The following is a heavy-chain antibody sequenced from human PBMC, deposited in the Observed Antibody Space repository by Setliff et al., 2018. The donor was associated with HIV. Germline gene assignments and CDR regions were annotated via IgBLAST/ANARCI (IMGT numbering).Heavy chain of an antibody. Sequence: PSETLSLTCTVSGGSISSYYWSWIRQPPGKGLEWIGYIYYSGSTNYNPSLKSRVSISLESSKNQFSLMLNSVTAADTAVYYCARWIGTFDSWGQGTLVTVSS. J-gene: IGHJ4*02. CDR3: ARWIGTFDS. CDR2: IYYSGST. V-gene: IGHV4-59*12. D-gene: IGHD2-2*03. CDR1: GGSISSYY.